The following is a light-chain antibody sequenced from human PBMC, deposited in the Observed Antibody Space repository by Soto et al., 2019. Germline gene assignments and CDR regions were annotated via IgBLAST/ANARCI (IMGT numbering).Light chain of an antibody. V-gene: IGKV1-27*01. CDR1: QGTSTY. CDR3: QTYNSAPRK. Sequence: DIQMTQSPSSLSASVGDRVTITCRASQGTSTYLAWYQQKPGKVPKLLIYAASTLQSGVPSRFSGSGSGTDFTLTISSLQPEDVATYYCQTYNSAPRKFGQGTKVEI. CDR2: AAS. J-gene: IGKJ1*01.